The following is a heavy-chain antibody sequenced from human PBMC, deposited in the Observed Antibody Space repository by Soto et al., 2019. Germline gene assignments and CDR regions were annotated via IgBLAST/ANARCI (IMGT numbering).Heavy chain of an antibody. CDR1: GFTFSSYA. J-gene: IGHJ5*02. CDR2: ISGSGGST. V-gene: IGHV3-23*01. Sequence: PGXSLSLSCAASGFTFSSYAMSWVRQAPGKGLEWVSAISGSGGSTYYADSVKGRFTISRDNSKNTLYLQMNSLRAEDTAVYYCAKERLEPFRHWFDPWGQGTLVTVSS. D-gene: IGHD1-1*01. CDR3: AKERLEPFRHWFDP.